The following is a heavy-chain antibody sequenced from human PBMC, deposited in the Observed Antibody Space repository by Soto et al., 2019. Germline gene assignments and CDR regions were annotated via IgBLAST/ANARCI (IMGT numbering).Heavy chain of an antibody. J-gene: IGHJ3*02. CDR2: IYYSGT. CDR1: GGSISSYY. D-gene: IGHD3-22*01. CDR3: ARTYDGSGPNSGGYGFDI. Sequence: QVQLQESGPGLVKPSETLSLTCSVSGGSISSYYWSWIRQPPGKGLEWIADIYYSGTSYNTSLKSRVSISLYTPNHQFSLTLSSVTAADTAVYYCARTYDGSGPNSGGYGFDIWGQGTLVTVSS. V-gene: IGHV4-59*01.